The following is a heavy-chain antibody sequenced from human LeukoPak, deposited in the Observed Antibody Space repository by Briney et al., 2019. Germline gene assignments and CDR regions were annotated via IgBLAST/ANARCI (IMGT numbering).Heavy chain of an antibody. V-gene: IGHV3-30*18. CDR2: ISYDGSNK. CDR1: GFTFISDG. J-gene: IGHJ4*02. D-gene: IGHD3-10*01. CDR3: AKGDMVRGVIDY. Sequence: AESLRLSCSICGFTFISDGSLGVGQARSKGLEWVAVISYDGSNKYYADSVKGRFTISRDNSKNTLYLQMNSLRAEDTAVYYCAKGDMVRGVIDYWGQGTLVTVSS.